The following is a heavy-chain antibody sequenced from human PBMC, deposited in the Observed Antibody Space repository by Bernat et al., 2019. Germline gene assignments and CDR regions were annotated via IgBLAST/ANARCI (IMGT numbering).Heavy chain of an antibody. Sequence: QVHLQESGPGLVKPSETLSLTCAVSGASISSRSWWCWVRQPPGKGLEWFGEIYQGGSTNYNPSLKGRVTMSVDKAKNQFSLKVTSVAAAATAAYYCVRDLGSSIHGTWGQGTLVTVSS. J-gene: IGHJ5*02. D-gene: IGHD2-2*01. V-gene: IGHV4-4*02. CDR3: VRDLGSSIHGT. CDR2: IYQGGST. CDR1: GASISSRSW.